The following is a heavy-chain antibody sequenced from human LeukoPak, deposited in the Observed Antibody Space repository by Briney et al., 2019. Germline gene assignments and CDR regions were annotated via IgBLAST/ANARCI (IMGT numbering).Heavy chain of an antibody. J-gene: IGHJ3*02. CDR2: IRQDGSER. Sequence: GSLRHSCAASGFSFNSYWMSWVRQAPGTGLEWVANIRQDGSERYYADSLKGRFTISRDNAKNSLYLQMNSLRAEDTAMYYCARDWSFDSDDYYLYGFDIWGQGTRVTVSS. V-gene: IGHV3-7*01. CDR3: ARDWSFDSDDYYLYGFDI. D-gene: IGHD3-22*01. CDR1: GFSFNSYW.